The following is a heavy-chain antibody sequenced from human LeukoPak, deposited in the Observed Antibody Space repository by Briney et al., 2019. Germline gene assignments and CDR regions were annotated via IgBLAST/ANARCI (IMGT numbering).Heavy chain of an antibody. V-gene: IGHV3-11*01. CDR2: ISGVASDI. Sequence: GGSLRLSCAASGFIFSDYYMTWIRQAPGKGLEWVSYISGVASDIHYGDSVKGRFTISRDNSKNSVYLQMNSLRVEDTAVYYCARGGAHGMDFWGQGTTVTGSS. CDR1: GFIFSDYY. J-gene: IGHJ6*02. D-gene: IGHD3-16*01. CDR3: ARGGAHGMDF.